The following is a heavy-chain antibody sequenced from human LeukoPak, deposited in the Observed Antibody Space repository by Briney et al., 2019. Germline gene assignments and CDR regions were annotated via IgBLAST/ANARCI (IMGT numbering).Heavy chain of an antibody. J-gene: IGHJ5*02. V-gene: IGHV1-18*04. Sequence: ASVKVSCKASGYTFTSYYMHWVRQAPGQGLEWMGWISAYNGNTNYAQKLQGRVTMTTDTSTSTAYMELRSLRSDDTAVYYCARVGGSSLVMGFDPWGQGTLVTVSS. CDR1: GYTFTSYY. D-gene: IGHD3-9*01. CDR3: ARVGGSSLVMGFDP. CDR2: ISAYNGNT.